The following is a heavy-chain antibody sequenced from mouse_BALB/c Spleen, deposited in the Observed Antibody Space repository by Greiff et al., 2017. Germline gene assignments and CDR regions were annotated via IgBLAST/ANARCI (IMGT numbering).Heavy chain of an antibody. CDR2: IDPANGNT. D-gene: IGHD2-1*01. CDR1: GFNIKDTY. V-gene: IGHV14-3*02. J-gene: IGHJ4*01. Sequence: EVKLQESGAELVKPGASVKLSCTASGFNIKDTYMHWVKQRPEQGLEWIGRIDPANGNTKYDPKFQGKATITADTSSNTAYLQLSSLTSEDTAVYYCARSSIYYGNSYAMDYWGQGTSVTVSS. CDR3: ARSSIYYGNSYAMDY.